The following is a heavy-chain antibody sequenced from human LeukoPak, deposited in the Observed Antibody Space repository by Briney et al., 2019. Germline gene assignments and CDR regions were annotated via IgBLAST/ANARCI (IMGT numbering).Heavy chain of an antibody. CDR1: GYTLTSYD. CDR3: ARDQAWTHRWVHLRYYGMDV. CDR2: MNPNSGRT. J-gene: IGHJ6*02. V-gene: IGHV1-8*01. D-gene: IGHD4-23*01. Sequence: ASVKVSCKASGYTLTSYDINWVRQATGQGLEWMGWMNPNSGRTGYAQNFQGRITITRNTSISTAYMELSSLRSEDTAVYYCARDQAWTHRWVHLRYYGMDVWGQGTTVTVSS.